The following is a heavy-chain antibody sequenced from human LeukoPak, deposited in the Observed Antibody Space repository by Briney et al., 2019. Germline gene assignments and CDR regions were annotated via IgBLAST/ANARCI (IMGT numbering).Heavy chain of an antibody. D-gene: IGHD5-18*01. J-gene: IGHJ6*02. CDR1: GGSFSGYY. CDR3: ARLRPVERPLGPGYSYGPKYYGMDV. Sequence: PSETLSLTCAVYGGSFSGYYWSWIRQPPGKGLEWIGYIYYSGSTNYNPSLKSRVTISVDTSKNQFSLKLSSVTAADTAVYYCARLRPVERPLGPGYSYGPKYYGMDVWGQGTTVTVAS. CDR2: IYYSGST. V-gene: IGHV4-59*12.